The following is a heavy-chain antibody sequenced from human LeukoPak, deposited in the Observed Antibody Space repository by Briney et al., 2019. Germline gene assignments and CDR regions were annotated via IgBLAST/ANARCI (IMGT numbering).Heavy chain of an antibody. Sequence: PSETLSLTCTVSGGSISSSSYYWGWIRQPPGKGLEWIGSIYYSGSTYYNPSLKSRVTISVDMSKTQCSLKLSSVTAADTAVYYCARHPGGYHTFDYWGQGTLVTVSS. CDR2: IYYSGST. CDR1: GGSISSSSYY. J-gene: IGHJ4*02. V-gene: IGHV4-39*01. CDR3: ARHPGGYHTFDY. D-gene: IGHD3-22*01.